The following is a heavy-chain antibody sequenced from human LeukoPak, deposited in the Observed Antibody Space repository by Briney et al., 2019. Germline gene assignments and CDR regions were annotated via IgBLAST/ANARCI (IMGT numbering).Heavy chain of an antibody. CDR3: AKDITYCSSTSCLYYYYGMDV. CDR1: GFTFEDYA. Sequence: GRSLRLSCAASGFTFEDYAVHWVRQAPGKGLEWVSGISWNGGSIGYADSVKGRFTISRDNAKNSLYLQMNSLRAEDTALYYCAKDITYCSSTSCLYYYYGMDVWGQGTTVTVSS. J-gene: IGHJ6*02. D-gene: IGHD2-2*01. V-gene: IGHV3-9*01. CDR2: ISWNGGSI.